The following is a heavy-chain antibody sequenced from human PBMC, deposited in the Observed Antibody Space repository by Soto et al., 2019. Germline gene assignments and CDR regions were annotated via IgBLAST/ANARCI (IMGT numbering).Heavy chain of an antibody. J-gene: IGHJ4*02. CDR3: ASSLGYCTSTSCYPSDY. Sequence: QVQLVQSGTEVKKPGASVKVSCKASGYSFTNYGFSWVRQAPGQGLEWMGWTSTYSGNTNYAQKLQGRVTMTTDTSTSTAYMEVRSLRPDDPAVYYCASSLGYCTSTSCYPSDYWGQGTLVTVSS. CDR1: GYSFTNYG. D-gene: IGHD2-2*01. V-gene: IGHV1-18*01. CDR2: TSTYSGNT.